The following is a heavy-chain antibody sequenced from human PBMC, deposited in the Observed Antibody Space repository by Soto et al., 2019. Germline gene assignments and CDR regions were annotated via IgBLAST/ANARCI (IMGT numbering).Heavy chain of an antibody. CDR2: INAGNGNA. Sequence: ASVKASCKASGYTFTSYAMHWVRQAPGQRLEWMGWINAGNGNAKYSQKFQGRVTITRDTSASTAYMELSSLRSEAPAVYYCARVYDSSGYYYYYYGMDVWGQGTTVTISS. CDR1: GYTFTSYA. CDR3: ARVYDSSGYYYYYYGMDV. V-gene: IGHV1-3*01. D-gene: IGHD3-22*01. J-gene: IGHJ6*02.